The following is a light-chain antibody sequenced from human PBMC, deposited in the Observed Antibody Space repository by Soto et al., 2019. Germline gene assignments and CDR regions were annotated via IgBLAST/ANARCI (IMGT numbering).Light chain of an antibody. CDR1: SSDVGGHNL. Sequence: QSALPQPASVSGSPGQSITISCTGTSSDVGGHNLLSWYQQHPGKAPKAIIYEAYRRPSGVSPRFSGSKSGNTASLTISGLQAEDEADYYCCSYAGGTIVDVFGTGTKVTVL. V-gene: IGLV2-23*01. CDR3: CSYAGGTIVDV. CDR2: EAY. J-gene: IGLJ1*01.